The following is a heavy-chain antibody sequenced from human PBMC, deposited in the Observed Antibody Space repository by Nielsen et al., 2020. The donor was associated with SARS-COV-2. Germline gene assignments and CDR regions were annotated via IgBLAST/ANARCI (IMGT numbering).Heavy chain of an antibody. Sequence: GESLKISCAASGFTFSSYAMSWVRQAPGKGLEWVSGISGSGVSTYYADSVRGRFTISRDNSKNTLYLQMNSLRAEDTAVYYCVRGLQVPNGLAHRWGQGTLVTVSS. CDR3: VRGLQVPNGLAHR. D-gene: IGHD3-16*01. J-gene: IGHJ4*02. CDR2: ISGSGVST. V-gene: IGHV3-23*01. CDR1: GFTFSSYA.